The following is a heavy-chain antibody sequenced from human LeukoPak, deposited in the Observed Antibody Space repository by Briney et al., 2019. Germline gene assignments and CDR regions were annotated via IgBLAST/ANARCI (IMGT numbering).Heavy chain of an antibody. Sequence: HSGGSLRLSCVASGFTFTNYAMNWVRQSPGKGLEWVSGISGSSYKTYYADSVKGRFTISRDNSKKTLSLQLNTLRAEDTAVYYCASSIAVAGTLDYWGQGTLVTVSS. D-gene: IGHD6-19*01. V-gene: IGHV3-23*01. CDR2: ISGSSYKT. CDR3: ASSIAVAGTLDY. CDR1: GFTFTNYA. J-gene: IGHJ4*02.